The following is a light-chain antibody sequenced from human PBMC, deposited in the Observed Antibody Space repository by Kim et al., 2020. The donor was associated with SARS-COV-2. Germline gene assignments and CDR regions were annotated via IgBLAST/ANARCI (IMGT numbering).Light chain of an antibody. J-gene: IGLJ1*01. CDR2: QDS. CDR1: KLGDKY. Sequence: SYELTQPPSVSVSPGQTASITCSVDKLGDKYACWYQQKPGQSPVLVIYQDSKRPSGIPERFSGSNSGNTATLTINGSQAMDEADYYCQAWDSSTYVFGTGTRVTVL. V-gene: IGLV3-1*01. CDR3: QAWDSSTYV.